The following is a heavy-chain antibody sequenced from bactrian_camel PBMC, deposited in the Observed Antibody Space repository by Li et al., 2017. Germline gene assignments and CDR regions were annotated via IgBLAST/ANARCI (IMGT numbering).Heavy chain of an antibody. CDR2: IHSGAGAT. J-gene: IGHJ4*01. D-gene: IGHD3*01. V-gene: IGHV3S63*01. Sequence: HVQLVESGGGSVQAGGSLTLSCAASGYTYVPNCMGWFRQVPGKEREGVASIHSGAGATYYADSVKGRFTISRDNAKKTVYLQMNDLTPEDTAVYYCVAGLYDRYDMTAPKCSVDPLRSRGTQVTVS. CDR1: GYTYVPNC.